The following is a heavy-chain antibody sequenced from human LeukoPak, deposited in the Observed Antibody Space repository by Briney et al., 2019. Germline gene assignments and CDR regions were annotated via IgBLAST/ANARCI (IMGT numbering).Heavy chain of an antibody. Sequence: ASVTVSCKASGYTFTSYGISWVRQAPGQGLEWMGWISAYNGNTNYAQKLQGRVTVTTDTSTSTAYMELRSLRSDDTAVYYCARRDSGNMYGYWGQGTLVTVSS. CDR1: GYTFTSYG. D-gene: IGHD3-10*01. CDR3: ARRDSGNMYGY. V-gene: IGHV1-18*01. CDR2: ISAYNGNT. J-gene: IGHJ4*02.